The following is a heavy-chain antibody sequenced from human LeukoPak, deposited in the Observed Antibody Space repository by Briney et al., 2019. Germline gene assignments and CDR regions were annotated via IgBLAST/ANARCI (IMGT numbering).Heavy chain of an antibody. V-gene: IGHV4-59*01. J-gene: IGHJ4*02. CDR1: GGSISSYY. CDR2: IYYSGST. D-gene: IGHD6-13*01. Sequence: SETLSLTCTVSGGSISSYYWSWIRQPPGKGLEWIGYIYYSGSTNYNPSLKSRVTISVDTSKNQFSLKLSSVTAADTAVYYCARIITDSSSWPKVDYWGQGTLVTVSS. CDR3: ARIITDSSSWPKVDY.